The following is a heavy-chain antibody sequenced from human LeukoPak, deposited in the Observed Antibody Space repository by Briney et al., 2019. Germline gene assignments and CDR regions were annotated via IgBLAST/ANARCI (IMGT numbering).Heavy chain of an antibody. CDR2: ISGSGGST. CDR3: AKVGGSGSYSYYFDY. D-gene: IGHD3-10*01. V-gene: IGHV3-23*01. Sequence: GGSLRLSCAASGFTFSSYAMSWVRQAPGKGLEWVSAISGSGGSTYYADSVKGRFTISRDNSKNKMYLQMNSLRAADTAVYYCAKVGGSGSYSYYFDYWGQGTLVTVSS. CDR1: GFTFSSYA. J-gene: IGHJ4*02.